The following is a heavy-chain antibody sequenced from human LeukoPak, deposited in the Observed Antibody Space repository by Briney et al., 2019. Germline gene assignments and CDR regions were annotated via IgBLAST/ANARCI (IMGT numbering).Heavy chain of an antibody. CDR2: ISYDGSNK. V-gene: IGHV3-30*18. Sequence: GSLRLSCAASGFTFSSYGMHWVRQAPGKGLEWVALISYDGSNKYYADSVKGRFTISRDNSKNTLYLQMNSLRAEDTAVYYCAKNALWGTTVIGYFFDYWGQGTLVTASS. CDR3: AKNALWGTTVIGYFFDY. CDR1: GFTFSSYG. J-gene: IGHJ4*02. D-gene: IGHD4-11*01.